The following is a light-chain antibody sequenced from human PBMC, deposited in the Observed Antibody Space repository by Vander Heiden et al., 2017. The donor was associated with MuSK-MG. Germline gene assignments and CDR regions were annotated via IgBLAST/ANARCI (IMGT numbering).Light chain of an antibody. J-gene: IGKJ2*01. Sequence: ASQSVSSSYLAWYQQKPGQAPRLLIYGASSRATGIPDRFSGSGSGTDFTLTISRLEPEDFAVYYCQQYGSSPLFGQGTKLEFK. CDR3: QQYGSSPL. CDR2: GAS. CDR1: QSVSSSY. V-gene: IGKV3-20*01.